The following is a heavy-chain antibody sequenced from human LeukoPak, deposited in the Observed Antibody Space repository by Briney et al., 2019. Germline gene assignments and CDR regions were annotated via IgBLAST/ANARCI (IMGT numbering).Heavy chain of an antibody. D-gene: IGHD2-2*01. CDR3: AKDTPLPCSSTSCQHYYYYGMDV. CDR2: ISGDGGST. V-gene: IGHV3-43*02. CDR1: GFTFDDYA. Sequence: GGSLRLSCAASGFTFDDYAMHWVRQAPGKGLEWVSLISGDGGSTYYADSVQGRFTTSRDNSKNSLYLQMNSLRTEDTALYYCAKDTPLPCSSTSCQHYYYYGMDVWGQGTRSPSP. J-gene: IGHJ6*02.